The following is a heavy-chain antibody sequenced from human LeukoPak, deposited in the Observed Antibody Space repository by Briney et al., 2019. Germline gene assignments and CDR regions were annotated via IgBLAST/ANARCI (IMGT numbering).Heavy chain of an antibody. CDR1: GYTFTSYD. D-gene: IGHD3-22*01. V-gene: IGHV1-8*01. CDR3: ARGLSARTWITMTTRYTNLFDP. J-gene: IGHJ5*02. CDR2: MNPNSGNK. Sequence: ASVKVSCKASGYTFTSYDINWVRQATGQGLEWMGWMNPNSGNKGYAQKFQGRVTITRNTSINTAYMELSSLRSEDTAVYYCARGLSARTWITMTTRYTNLFDPWGQGTLVTVPS.